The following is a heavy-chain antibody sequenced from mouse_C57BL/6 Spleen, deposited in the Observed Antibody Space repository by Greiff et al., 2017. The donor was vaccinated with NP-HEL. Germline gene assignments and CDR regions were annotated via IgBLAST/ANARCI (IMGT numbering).Heavy chain of an antibody. J-gene: IGHJ2*01. CDR3: AKRDGNNYFDS. CDR1: GYTFTSYW. V-gene: IGHV1-52*01. Sequence: QVQLQQPGAELVRPGSSVKLSCKASGYTFTSYWMHWVKQRPIQGLEWIGNIDPSDSETHYNQKFKDKATLTVDKSSSTAYMQLSSLTSEDSAVYYCAKRDGNNYFDSGAKAPLSQSPQ. CDR2: IDPSDSET. D-gene: IGHD2-1*01.